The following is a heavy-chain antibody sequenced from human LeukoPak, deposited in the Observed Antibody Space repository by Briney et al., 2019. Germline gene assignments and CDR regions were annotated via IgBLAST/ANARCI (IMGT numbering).Heavy chain of an antibody. J-gene: IGHJ4*02. CDR2: IYTSGST. V-gene: IGHV4-4*07. CDR3: AREVLGSSWSHFDY. Sequence: SETLSLTCTVSGGSLSIYYWSWIRQPAGKGLEWIGHIYTSGSTNYNPSLKSRVIMSVDTSKNQLSLKLTSVTAADTAVYYCAREVLGSSWSHFDYWGQGTLVTVSS. D-gene: IGHD6-13*01. CDR1: GGSLSIYY.